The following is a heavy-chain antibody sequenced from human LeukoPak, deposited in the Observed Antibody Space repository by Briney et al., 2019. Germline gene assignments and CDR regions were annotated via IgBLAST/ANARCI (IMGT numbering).Heavy chain of an antibody. D-gene: IGHD3-22*01. CDR1: EFTFSSYA. Sequence: GGSLRLSCAASEFTFSSYAMSWVRQAPGKGLEWVSGISGSGDSTYYADSVKGRFTISRDNAKNSLYLQMNSLRAEDTAVYYCARSYYYDSSGHYWGQGTLVTVSS. CDR3: ARSYYYDSSGHY. CDR2: ISGSGDST. V-gene: IGHV3-23*01. J-gene: IGHJ4*02.